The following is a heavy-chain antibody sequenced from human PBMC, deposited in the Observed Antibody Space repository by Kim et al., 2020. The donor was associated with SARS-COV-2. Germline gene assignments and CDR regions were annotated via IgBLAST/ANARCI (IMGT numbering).Heavy chain of an antibody. CDR2: IYYSGST. Sequence: SETLSLTCTVSGGSISSGGYYWSWIRQHPGKGLEWIGYIYYSGSTYYNPSLKSRVTISVDTSKNQFSLKLSSVTAADTAVYYCARGAAAGTRVYYYYGMDVWGQGTTVTVSS. CDR1: GGSISSGGYY. CDR3: ARGAAAGTRVYYYYGMDV. V-gene: IGHV4-31*03. D-gene: IGHD6-13*01. J-gene: IGHJ6*02.